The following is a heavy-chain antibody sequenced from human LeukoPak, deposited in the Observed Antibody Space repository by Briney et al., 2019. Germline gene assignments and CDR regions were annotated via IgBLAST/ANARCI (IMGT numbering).Heavy chain of an antibody. D-gene: IGHD3-22*01. V-gene: IGHV3-33*01. J-gene: IGHJ3*02. CDR1: AFTFSSYG. CDR3: ASNYYDSSGYYVDAFDI. Sequence: TGGSLRLSCAPSAFTFSSYGRHWVRQAPGKGLEWVAVIWYDGSNKYYADSVKGRFTISRDNSKNTLYLQMNSLRAEDTAVYYCASNYYDSSGYYVDAFDIWGRGTMVTVSS. CDR2: IWYDGSNK.